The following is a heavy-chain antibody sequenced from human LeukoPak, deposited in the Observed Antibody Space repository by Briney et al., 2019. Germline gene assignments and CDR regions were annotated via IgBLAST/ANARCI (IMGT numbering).Heavy chain of an antibody. Sequence: PGRSLRLSCAASGFTFSSYEMNWVRQAPGKGLEWVSYISSSGSTIYYADSVKGRFTISRDNAKNSLYLQMNSLRAEDTALYYCAKASSALGTSGNYYFDYWGQGTLVTVSS. V-gene: IGHV3-48*03. CDR2: ISSSGSTI. CDR1: GFTFSSYE. CDR3: AKASSALGTSGNYYFDY. D-gene: IGHD1-1*01. J-gene: IGHJ4*02.